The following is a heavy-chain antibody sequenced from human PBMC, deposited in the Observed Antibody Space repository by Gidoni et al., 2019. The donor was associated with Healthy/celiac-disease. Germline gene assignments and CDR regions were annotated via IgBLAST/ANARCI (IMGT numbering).Heavy chain of an antibody. Sequence: EVQLLESGGGLVQPGGSLRLSCPASVFTFSSYAMSWVLQAPGKGLEWVSAISGSGGSTYYADSVKGRFTISRDNSKNTLYLQMNSLRAEDTAVYYCAKEGYYGSGSYYINWFDPWGQGTLVTVSS. CDR3: AKEGYYGSGSYYINWFDP. D-gene: IGHD3-10*01. V-gene: IGHV3-23*01. CDR2: ISGSGGST. CDR1: VFTFSSYA. J-gene: IGHJ5*02.